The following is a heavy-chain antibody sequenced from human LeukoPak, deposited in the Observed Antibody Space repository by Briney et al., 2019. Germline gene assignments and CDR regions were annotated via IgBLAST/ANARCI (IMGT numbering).Heavy chain of an antibody. V-gene: IGHV4-34*01. D-gene: IGHD6-13*01. CDR3: ARGSAAAAPFDY. Sequence: SETLSLTCAVYGGSFSGYYWSWIRQTPGKGLEWIGEINHSGSTNYNPSLKSRVTISVDTSKNQFSLKLSSVTAADTAVYYCARGSAAAAPFDYWGKGTLVTVSS. CDR1: GGSFSGYY. CDR2: INHSGST. J-gene: IGHJ4*02.